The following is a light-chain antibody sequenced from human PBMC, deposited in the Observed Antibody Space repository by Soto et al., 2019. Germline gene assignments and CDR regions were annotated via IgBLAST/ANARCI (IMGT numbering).Light chain of an antibody. CDR3: AAWGDSLNGLYV. V-gene: IGLV1-44*01. CDR1: SSNIGSKT. J-gene: IGLJ1*01. Sequence: QSVLTQPPSASGTPGQRVTISCSGSSSNIGSKTVNWYQQLPGTAPKLLIYSNNQQPSGVPDRFSGSKSGTSASLAISGLQSEDEADYYCAAWGDSLNGLYVFGTGTKLTVL. CDR2: SNN.